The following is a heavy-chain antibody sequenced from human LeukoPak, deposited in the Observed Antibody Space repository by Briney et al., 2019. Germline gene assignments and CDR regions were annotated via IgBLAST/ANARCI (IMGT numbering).Heavy chain of an antibody. D-gene: IGHD3-10*01. Sequence: SETLSLTCTVSGYSISSGYYWGWIRQPPGKGLEWIGSIYHSGSTYYNPSLKSRVTISVDTSKNQFSLKLSSVTAADTAVYYCAREVTMVTQPWGQGTLVTVSS. CDR2: IYHSGST. J-gene: IGHJ5*02. CDR1: GYSISSGYY. CDR3: AREVTMVTQP. V-gene: IGHV4-38-2*02.